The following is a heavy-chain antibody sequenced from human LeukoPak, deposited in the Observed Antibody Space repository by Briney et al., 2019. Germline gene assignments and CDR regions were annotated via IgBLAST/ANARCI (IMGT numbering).Heavy chain of an antibody. CDR3: ARRGHGYGSPFDY. CDR2: MSYDGRNT. Sequence: GGSLRLSCAASGFSFSSYAMHWVRQAPGKGLEWVAVMSYDGRNTYYADSVKGRFTISRDDSKNTLDLQMSSLRAEDTAVYYCARRGHGYGSPFDYWGQGTLVTVSS. D-gene: IGHD5-18*01. CDR1: GFSFSSYA. J-gene: IGHJ4*02. V-gene: IGHV3-30*14.